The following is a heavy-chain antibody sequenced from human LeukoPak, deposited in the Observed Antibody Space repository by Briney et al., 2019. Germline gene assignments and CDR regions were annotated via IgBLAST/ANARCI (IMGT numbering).Heavy chain of an antibody. J-gene: IGHJ4*02. Sequence: KPSETLSLTCTVSGGSISSGGYYWSWIRQHPGKGLEWIGYIYYSGSTYYNPSLKSRVTISVDTSKNQFSLKLSSVTAADTAVYYCARAQYDILTGYYFGYFDYWGQGTLVTVSS. CDR1: GGSISSGGYY. V-gene: IGHV4-31*03. CDR2: IYYSGST. D-gene: IGHD3-9*01. CDR3: ARAQYDILTGYYFGYFDY.